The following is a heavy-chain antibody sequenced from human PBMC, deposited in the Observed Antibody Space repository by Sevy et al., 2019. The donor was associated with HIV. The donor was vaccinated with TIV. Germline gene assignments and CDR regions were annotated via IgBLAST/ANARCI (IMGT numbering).Heavy chain of an antibody. Sequence: ASVKVSCKASGYTFTDYYMHWVRQAPGQGLEWMGWIHPNSAGTNYAQKFQGRVTMTRDTSIGTAYMELNRLRSDDTAVYYCARGQLQFLEWVLGDSWGQGTLVTVSS. D-gene: IGHD3-3*01. V-gene: IGHV1-2*02. CDR3: ARGQLQFLEWVLGDS. CDR2: IHPNSAGT. J-gene: IGHJ4*02. CDR1: GYTFTDYY.